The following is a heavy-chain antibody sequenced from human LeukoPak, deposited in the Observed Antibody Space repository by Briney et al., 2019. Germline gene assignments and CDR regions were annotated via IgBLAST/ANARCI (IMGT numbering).Heavy chain of an antibody. CDR3: ARAGYDYVWGSYRPYYFDY. Sequence: ASVKVSCKASGYTFTSYGISWVRQAPGQGLEWMGWISAYNGNTNYAQKLQGRVTMTTDTSTSTAYMELRSLRSDDTAVYYCARAGYDYVWGSYRPYYFDYWGQGTLVTLSS. CDR2: ISAYNGNT. V-gene: IGHV1-18*01. D-gene: IGHD3-16*02. J-gene: IGHJ4*02. CDR1: GYTFTSYG.